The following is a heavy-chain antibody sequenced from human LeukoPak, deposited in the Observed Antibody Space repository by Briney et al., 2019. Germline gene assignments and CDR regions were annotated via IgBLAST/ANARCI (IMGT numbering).Heavy chain of an antibody. Sequence: SGTLSLTCTVSGGSISSYYWSWIRQPPGKGLEWIGYIYYSGSTNYNPSLKSRVTISVDTPKNQFSLKLSSVTAADTAVYYCARDLYDSSGYYYPADSWGQGTLVTVSS. CDR3: ARDLYDSSGYYYPADS. D-gene: IGHD3-22*01. CDR1: GGSISSYY. CDR2: IYYSGST. V-gene: IGHV4-59*01. J-gene: IGHJ5*01.